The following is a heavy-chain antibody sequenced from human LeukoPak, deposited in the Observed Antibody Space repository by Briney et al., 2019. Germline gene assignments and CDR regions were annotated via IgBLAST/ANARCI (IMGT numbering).Heavy chain of an antibody. CDR1: GFTFSSYG. CDR2: ISYDGSNK. CDR3: ARDHSVDTAMVPDY. D-gene: IGHD5-18*01. Sequence: PGGSLRLSCAASGFTFSSYGMHWVRQAPGKGLEWVAVISYDGSNKYYADSVKGRFTISRDNSKNTLYLQMNSLRAEDTAVYYCARDHSVDTAMVPDYWGQGTLVTVSS. J-gene: IGHJ4*02. V-gene: IGHV3-30*19.